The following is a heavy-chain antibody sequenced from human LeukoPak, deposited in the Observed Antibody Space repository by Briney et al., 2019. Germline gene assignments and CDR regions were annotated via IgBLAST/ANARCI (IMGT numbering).Heavy chain of an antibody. D-gene: IGHD1-14*01. CDR3: AKGSGINHYHWIDP. V-gene: IGHV3-23*01. CDR1: EFTFSNYA. CDR2: ISGGGGST. J-gene: IGHJ5*02. Sequence: GGSLRLSCAASEFTFSNYAMNWVRQAPGKGLEWVSGISGGGGSTYYADSVKGRFTISRDNSKNTLYLQIDSLRAEDTALYYCAKGSGINHYHWIDPWGQGTLVTVSS.